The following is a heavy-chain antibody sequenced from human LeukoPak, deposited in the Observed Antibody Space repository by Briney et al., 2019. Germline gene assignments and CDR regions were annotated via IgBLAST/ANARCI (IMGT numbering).Heavy chain of an antibody. J-gene: IGHJ4*02. CDR1: GGSISSYY. Sequence: SETLSLTCTVPGGSISSYYWSWIRQPPGKGLEWIGYIYYSGRTNYNPSLKSRVTMSVDTSKNQFSLKVSSVTAADTAVYYCARSVVVTAKYDYWGQGTLVTVSS. CDR2: IYYSGRT. V-gene: IGHV4-59*12. D-gene: IGHD2-21*02. CDR3: ARSVVVTAKYDY.